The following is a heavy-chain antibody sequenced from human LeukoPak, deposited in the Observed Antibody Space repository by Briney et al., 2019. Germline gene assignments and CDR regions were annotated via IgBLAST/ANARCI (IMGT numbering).Heavy chain of an antibody. CDR2: IKPDGSEK. CDR3: ARDRGWYRLDF. CDR1: EFTFSSYW. Sequence: PGGSLRLSCAASEFTFSSYWMTWVRQAPGKGLEWVANIKPDGSEKDYLDSVKGRFTISRDNAKNSLYLRMNSLRAEDTAVYYCARDRGWYRLDFWGQGTLVTVSS. V-gene: IGHV3-7*01. J-gene: IGHJ4*02. D-gene: IGHD6-19*01.